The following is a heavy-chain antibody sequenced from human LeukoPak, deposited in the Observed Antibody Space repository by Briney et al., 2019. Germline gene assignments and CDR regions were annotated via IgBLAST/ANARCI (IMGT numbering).Heavy chain of an antibody. CDR3: AKDLSEVLWFGEILVGNFDY. D-gene: IGHD3-10*01. Sequence: PGGSLRLSCAASGFTFSSYAMSWVLQAPGKGLEWVSAISGSGGSTYYADSVKGRFTISRDNSKNTLYLQMNSLRAEDTAVYYCAKDLSEVLWFGEILVGNFDYWGQGTLVTVSS. V-gene: IGHV3-23*01. J-gene: IGHJ4*02. CDR1: GFTFSSYA. CDR2: ISGSGGST.